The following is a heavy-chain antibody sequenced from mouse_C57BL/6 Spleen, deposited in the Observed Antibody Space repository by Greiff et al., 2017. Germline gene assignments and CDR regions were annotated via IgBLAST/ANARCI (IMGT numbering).Heavy chain of an antibody. CDR2: IDPETGGT. CDR1: GYTFTDYE. D-gene: IGHD2-3*01. Sequence: QVQLQQSGAELVRPGASVTLSCKASGYTFTDYEMHWVQQTPVHGLEWIGAIDPETGGTAYNQKFQGKAILTADKSASTAYMELRSLTSEDSAVYYCTRWNYDGYFWGQGTTLTVSS. CDR3: TRWNYDGYF. V-gene: IGHV1-15*01. J-gene: IGHJ2*01.